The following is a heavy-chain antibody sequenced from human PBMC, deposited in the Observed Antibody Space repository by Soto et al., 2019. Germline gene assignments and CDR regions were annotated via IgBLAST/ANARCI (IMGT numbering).Heavy chain of an antibody. D-gene: IGHD7-27*01. CDR2: IYWDDDK. CDR3: AHKQNWGPGNYCGMDV. CDR1: GFSLSTSGVG. V-gene: IGHV2-5*02. J-gene: IGHJ6*02. Sequence: QITLKESGPTLVKPTQTLTLTCTFSGFSLSTSGVGVGWIRQPPGKALEWLALIYWDDDKRYSPSLKSRLNITKDTSKNQVVQTMTNMDPVDTATYYCAHKQNWGPGNYCGMDVWGQGTTVTVCS.